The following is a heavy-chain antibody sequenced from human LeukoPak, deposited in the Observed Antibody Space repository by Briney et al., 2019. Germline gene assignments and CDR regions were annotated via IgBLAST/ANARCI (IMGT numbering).Heavy chain of an antibody. D-gene: IGHD3-3*01. CDR2: IDEDGKTI. V-gene: IGHV3-74*01. CDR3: VSDLCGGDDQ. Sequence: PGGSLRLSCAASGFTFDDYAMHWVRQAPGKGLVWVSRIDEDGKTIDYADSVKGRFTISRGNAKDTLYLQMSSLRDEDTAVYYCVSDLCGGDDQWGRGTLVTVSS. J-gene: IGHJ5*02. CDR1: GFTFDDYA.